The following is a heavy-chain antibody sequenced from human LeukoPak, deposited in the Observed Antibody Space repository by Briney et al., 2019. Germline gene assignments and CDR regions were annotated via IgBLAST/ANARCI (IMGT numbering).Heavy chain of an antibody. D-gene: IGHD6-13*01. V-gene: IGHV1-46*01. CDR3: ARDDPGMDAFDV. Sequence: ASVKVSCKASGYTFTNYYMHWVRQAPGQGLEWMGIINPSGCSTSYAQKFQGRLTMTKDISTDTVYMELSSLRSEDTACEYCARDDPGMDAFDVWGHGTMVTVSS. CDR1: GYTFTNYY. J-gene: IGHJ3*01. CDR2: INPSGCST.